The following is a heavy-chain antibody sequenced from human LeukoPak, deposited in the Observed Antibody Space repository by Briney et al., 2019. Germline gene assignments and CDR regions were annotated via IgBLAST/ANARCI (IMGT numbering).Heavy chain of an antibody. CDR2: IYYSGST. Sequence: SETLSLTCTVSGGSISSYYWSWIRQPPGKGLEWIGYIYYSGSTNYNPSLKSRVTISVDTSKNQFSLKLSSVTAADTAVYYCARGVIVVVPAASFRFDPWGQGTLVTVSS. V-gene: IGHV4-59*01. CDR3: ARGVIVVVPAASFRFDP. J-gene: IGHJ5*02. CDR1: GGSISSYY. D-gene: IGHD2-2*01.